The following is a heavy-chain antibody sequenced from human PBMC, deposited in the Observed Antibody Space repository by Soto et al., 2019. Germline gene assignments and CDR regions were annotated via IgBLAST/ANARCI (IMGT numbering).Heavy chain of an antibody. V-gene: IGHV3-9*01. CDR2: ISWNSGSI. J-gene: IGHJ4*02. CDR3: AKDISRTRLYYYGSGGPYYFDY. Sequence: PGGSLRLSCAASGFTFDDYAMHWVRQAPGKGLEWVSGISWNSGSIGYADSVKGRFTISRDNAKNSLYLQMNSLRAEDTALYYCAKDISRTRLYYYGSGGPYYFDYWGQGTLVPVS. CDR1: GFTFDDYA. D-gene: IGHD3-10*01.